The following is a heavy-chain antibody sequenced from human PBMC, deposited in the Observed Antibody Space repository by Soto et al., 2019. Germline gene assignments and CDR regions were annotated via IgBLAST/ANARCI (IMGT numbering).Heavy chain of an antibody. CDR1: GYSFTSYW. D-gene: IGHD3-22*01. Sequence: GESLKISCKGSGYSFTSYWISWVRQMPGKGLEWMGRIDPSDSYTNYSPSFQGHVTISADKSISTAYLQWSSLKASDTAMYYCARQIYDSDTGPNFQYYFDSWGQGTPVTVS. V-gene: IGHV5-10-1*01. J-gene: IGHJ4*02. CDR3: ARQIYDSDTGPNFQYYFDS. CDR2: IDPSDSYT.